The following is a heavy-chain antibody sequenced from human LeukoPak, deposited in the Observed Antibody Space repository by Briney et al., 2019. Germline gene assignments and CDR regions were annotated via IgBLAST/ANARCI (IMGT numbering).Heavy chain of an antibody. Sequence: ASVKVSCKASGGTFSSYAISWVRQAPGQGLEWMGWISSYNGNRNYAQKLQGRVTMTTDTTTSTAYMELRSLRSDDTAMYYCARDHATVTTPIYYYYGMDVWGQGTTVTVSS. V-gene: IGHV1-18*01. CDR3: ARDHATVTTPIYYYYGMDV. D-gene: IGHD4-17*01. CDR2: ISSYNGNR. J-gene: IGHJ6*02. CDR1: GGTFSSYA.